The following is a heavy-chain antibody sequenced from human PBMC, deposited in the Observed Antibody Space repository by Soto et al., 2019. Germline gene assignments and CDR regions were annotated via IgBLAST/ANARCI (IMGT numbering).Heavy chain of an antibody. D-gene: IGHD2-8*01. CDR3: AKTGPEQGVDRIMVYAILIDY. CDR1: GFTFSSYA. J-gene: IGHJ4*02. Sequence: GGSLRLSCAASGFTFSSYAMSWVRQAPGKGLEWVSAISGSGGSTYYADSVKGRFTISRDNSKNTLYLQMNSLRAEDTAVYYCAKTGPEQGVDRIMVYAILIDYWGQGTLVTVSS. CDR2: ISGSGGST. V-gene: IGHV3-23*01.